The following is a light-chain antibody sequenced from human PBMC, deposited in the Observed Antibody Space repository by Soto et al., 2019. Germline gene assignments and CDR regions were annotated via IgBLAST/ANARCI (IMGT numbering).Light chain of an antibody. V-gene: IGLV2-14*01. CDR1: SSDIGYYNY. CDR3: SSYEDSSILM. CDR2: EVS. J-gene: IGLJ3*02. Sequence: QSALTQPASVSGSPGQSITISCTGTSSDIGYYNYVSWYQQHPGKAPKVIIYEVSNRPSGVSDRFSGSKSGNTASLTISGLQAEDEGDHYCSSYEDSSILMFGGGTKLTVL.